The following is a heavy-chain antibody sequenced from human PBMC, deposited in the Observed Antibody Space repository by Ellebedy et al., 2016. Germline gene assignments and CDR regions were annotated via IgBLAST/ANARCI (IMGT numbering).Heavy chain of an antibody. CDR2: ISSSSSYI. CDR1: GFTFSTYS. V-gene: IGHV3-21*01. D-gene: IGHD3-9*01. J-gene: IGHJ3*02. Sequence: GGSLRLSXAASGFTFSTYSMNWVRQAPGKGLEWVSSISSSSSYIYYADSVKGRFTISRDNAKNSLYLQMNSLRAEDTAVYYCARDQLDILTGYDAFDIWGQGTMVTVSS. CDR3: ARDQLDILTGYDAFDI.